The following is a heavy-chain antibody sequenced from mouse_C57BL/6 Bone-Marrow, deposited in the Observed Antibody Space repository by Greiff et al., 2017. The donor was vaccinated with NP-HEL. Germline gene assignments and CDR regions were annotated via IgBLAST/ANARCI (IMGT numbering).Heavy chain of an antibody. CDR3: AREGNWAYYFDY. CDR2: SDPSDSYT. J-gene: IGHJ2*01. CDR1: GYTFTSYW. V-gene: IGHV1-69*01. D-gene: IGHD4-1*01. Sequence: QVQLQQPGAELVMPGASVKLSCKASGYTFTSYWMHWVKQRPGQGLEWSGESDPSDSYTNYNQKFKGKSTLTVDKSSSTAYMQLSSLTSEDSAVYYCAREGNWAYYFDYWGQGTTLTVSS.